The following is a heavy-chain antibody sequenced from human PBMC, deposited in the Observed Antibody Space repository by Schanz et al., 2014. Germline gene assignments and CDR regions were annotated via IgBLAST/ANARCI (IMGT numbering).Heavy chain of an antibody. Sequence: VQLVESGGGVVQPGRSLRLSCAASGFTFSKYGMHWVRQAPGKGLEWVSSISSSSSYIYYADSVKGRFTISRDNAKSSLFLQMNSLRAEDTAVYYCVREVGAAAGLAWGLDYWGRGTLVTVSS. CDR3: VREVGAAAGLAWGLDY. J-gene: IGHJ4*02. V-gene: IGHV3-21*06. CDR2: ISSSSSYI. CDR1: GFTFSKYG. D-gene: IGHD6-13*01.